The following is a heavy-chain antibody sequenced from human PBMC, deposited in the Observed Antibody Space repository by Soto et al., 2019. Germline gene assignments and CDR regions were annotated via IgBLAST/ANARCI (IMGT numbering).Heavy chain of an antibody. J-gene: IGHJ6*02. CDR2: IYYSGNT. CDR3: AGSGYSYGYDGYNYYGMDV. V-gene: IGHV4-39*07. D-gene: IGHD5-18*01. CDR1: GGSISSSSYY. Sequence: SETLSLTCTVSGGSISSSSYYWGWIRQPPGKGLEWIGSIYYSGNTNYNPSLKSRVTISVDTSKNQFSLKLSSVIAADTAVYYCAGSGYSYGYDGYNYYGMDVWAQGTTVTVS.